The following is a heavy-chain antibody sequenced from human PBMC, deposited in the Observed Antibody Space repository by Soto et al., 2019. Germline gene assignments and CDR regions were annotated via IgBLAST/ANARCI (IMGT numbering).Heavy chain of an antibody. CDR2: IYYSGST. J-gene: IGHJ6*02. V-gene: IGHV4-31*03. Sequence: SETLSLTCTVSGGSISSGGYYWTWIRQHPGKGVEWIGYIYYSGSTYYNPSLKSRVTISVDTSKNQFSLKLSSVTAADTAVYYCARDKYYYGSGKDCMDVWGQGTTVTVSS. D-gene: IGHD3-10*01. CDR3: ARDKYYYGSGKDCMDV. CDR1: GGSISSGGYY.